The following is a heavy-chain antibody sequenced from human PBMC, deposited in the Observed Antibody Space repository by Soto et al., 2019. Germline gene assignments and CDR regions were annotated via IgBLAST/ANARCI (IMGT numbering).Heavy chain of an antibody. CDR2: IIPIFGTA. Sequence: QVQLVQSGAEVKKPGSSVKVSCKTSGGTFSTYSIVWVRQAPGEGLEWMGGIIPIFGTANYAQKFQDRVTITADKSTNTAFMELSSLKSEDTAMYYCASSSGTNYGDGTNYYIDYWGQGTLVTVSS. CDR1: GGTFSTYS. V-gene: IGHV1-69*06. D-gene: IGHD1-26*01. CDR3: ASSSGTNYGDGTNYYIDY. J-gene: IGHJ4*02.